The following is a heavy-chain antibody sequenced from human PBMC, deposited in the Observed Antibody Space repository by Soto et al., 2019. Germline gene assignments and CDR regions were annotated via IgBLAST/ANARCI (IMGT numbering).Heavy chain of an antibody. CDR1: GFTFSSYA. Sequence: EVQLLESGGGLVQPGGSLRLSCAASGFTFSSYAMSWVRQAPGKGLEWVSAISGSGGSTYYADSVKGRFTISRDNSKNTLYRQMNSLRAEDTAVYYCAKGGGSGSESGWFDPWGQGTLVTVSS. CDR3: AKGGGSGSESGWFDP. J-gene: IGHJ5*02. V-gene: IGHV3-23*01. D-gene: IGHD3-10*01. CDR2: ISGSGGST.